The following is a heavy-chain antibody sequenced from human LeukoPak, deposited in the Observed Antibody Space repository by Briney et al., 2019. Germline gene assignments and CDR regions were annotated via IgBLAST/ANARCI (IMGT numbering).Heavy chain of an antibody. Sequence: ASVKVSCKASGYTFTSYAMHWVRQAPGQRLEWMGWINAGNGNTKYSQKFQGRVTITRDTSASTAYMELSSLRSEDTAVYYCARDPRDSSSWGIYYYYGMDVWGQGTTVTVSS. CDR3: ARDPRDSSSWGIYYYYGMDV. V-gene: IGHV1-3*01. D-gene: IGHD6-13*01. CDR2: INAGNGNT. CDR1: GYTFTSYA. J-gene: IGHJ6*02.